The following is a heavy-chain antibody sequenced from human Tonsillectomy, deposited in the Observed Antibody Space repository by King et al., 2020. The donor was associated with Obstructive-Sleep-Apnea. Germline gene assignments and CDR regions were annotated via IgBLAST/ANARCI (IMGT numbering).Heavy chain of an antibody. CDR1: GFIFSNAW. D-gene: IGHD3-10*01. V-gene: IGHV3-15*02. Sequence: VQLVESGGALVKPGGSLTLSCAASGFIFSNAWMHWVRQAPGKGLEWVGRIRSKSGGGTTDYAAPVKDRFTISRDDSKNILYLQMNGLKTEDTAVYYCHDEASDGSWDFWGQGTLVTVSS. J-gene: IGHJ4*02. CDR2: IRSKSGGGTT. CDR3: HDEASDGSWDF.